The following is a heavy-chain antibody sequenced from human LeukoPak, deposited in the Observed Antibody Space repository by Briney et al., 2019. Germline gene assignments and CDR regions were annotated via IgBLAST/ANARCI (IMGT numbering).Heavy chain of an antibody. J-gene: IGHJ6*03. Sequence: KPSETLSLTCTVSGGSISSYYWSWIRQPPGKGLEWIGYIYYSGSTNYNPSLKSRVTISVDTSKNQFSLKLSSVTAADTAVYYCAREDYDILTGHYYMGVWGKGTTVTVSS. V-gene: IGHV4-59*01. CDR2: IYYSGST. CDR1: GGSISSYY. D-gene: IGHD3-9*01. CDR3: AREDYDILTGHYYMGV.